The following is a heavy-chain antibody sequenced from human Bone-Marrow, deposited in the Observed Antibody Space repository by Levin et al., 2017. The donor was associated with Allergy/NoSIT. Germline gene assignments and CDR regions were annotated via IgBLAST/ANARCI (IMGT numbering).Heavy chain of an antibody. D-gene: IGHD2-2*01. Sequence: PLASVKVSCKASGYNLMNYGISWVRQAPGQGLEWMGWINAYNGNTNYAQKLQGRVTVTTDTSTSTAYMELRSLTSDDTAVYYCARDQIVVVPGIMSYYDMDVWGQGTTVTVSS. J-gene: IGHJ6*02. CDR1: GYNLMNYG. V-gene: IGHV1-18*01. CDR2: INAYNGNT. CDR3: ARDQIVVVPGIMSYYDMDV.